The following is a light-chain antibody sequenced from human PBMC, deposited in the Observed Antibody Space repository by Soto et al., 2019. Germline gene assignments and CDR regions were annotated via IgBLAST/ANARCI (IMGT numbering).Light chain of an antibody. V-gene: IGLV1-40*01. CDR1: SSNIGAGYY. CDR3: QSYDSSLSGSGV. Sequence: QSVLTQPTSVSGAPGQRVTISCTGSSSNIGAGYYVHWYQQLPGTAPKLLIYGNSNRPSGVPDRFSGSKSGTSASLAITGLQAEDEADYYCQSYDSSLSGSGVFGTGTKLTVL. CDR2: GNS. J-gene: IGLJ1*01.